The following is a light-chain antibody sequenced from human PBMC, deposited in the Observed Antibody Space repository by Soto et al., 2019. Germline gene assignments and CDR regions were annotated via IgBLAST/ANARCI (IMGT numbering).Light chain of an antibody. CDR2: GAS. Sequence: EIVLTQSPGTLSLSPGEIATLSCRASQSASSRFLAWYQQKPGQAPRLLMYGASSRATGIPERFSGTGSGTDFTLTISRLEPEDFAVYYCQQYGSSPYTFGLGTKLEIK. J-gene: IGKJ2*01. CDR1: QSASSRF. V-gene: IGKV3-20*01. CDR3: QQYGSSPYT.